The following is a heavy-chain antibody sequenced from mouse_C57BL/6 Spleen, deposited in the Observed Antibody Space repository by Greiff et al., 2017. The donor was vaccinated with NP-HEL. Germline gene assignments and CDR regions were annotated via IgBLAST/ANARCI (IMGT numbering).Heavy chain of an antibody. J-gene: IGHJ2*01. V-gene: IGHV5-4*01. Sequence: EVKLVESGGGLVKPGGSLKLSCAASGFTFSSYAMSWVRQTPEKRLEWVATISDGGSYTYYPDNVKGRFTISRDNAKNNLYLQMSHLKSEDTAMYYCARDPRGSLDYWGQGTTLTVSS. CDR3: ARDPRGSLDY. CDR1: GFTFSSYA. CDR2: ISDGGSYT.